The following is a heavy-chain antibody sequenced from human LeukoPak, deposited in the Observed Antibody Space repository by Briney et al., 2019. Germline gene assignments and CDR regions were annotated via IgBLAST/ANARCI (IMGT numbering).Heavy chain of an antibody. J-gene: IGHJ6*03. D-gene: IGHD2-2*01. V-gene: IGHV3-21*01. CDR1: GFTFSSYS. CDR3: ARDNHYCSSTSCYEREYYSYYMDV. Sequence: GGSLRLSCAASGFTFSSYSMNWVRQAPGKGLEWVSSISSSSSYIYYADSVKGRFTISRDNAKNSLYLQMNSLRAEDTAVYYCARDNHYCSSTSCYEREYYSYYMDVWGKGTTVTVSS. CDR2: ISSSSSYI.